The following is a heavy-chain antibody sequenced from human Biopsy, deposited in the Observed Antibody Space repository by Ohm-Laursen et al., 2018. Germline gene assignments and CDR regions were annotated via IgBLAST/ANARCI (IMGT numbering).Heavy chain of an antibody. J-gene: IGHJ1*01. CDR1: GGTFSNYG. Sequence: SSVKVSCNAPGGTFSNYGVNWVRQAPGQGLEWLGGNIPILGTGNYAQKFQDRVTVAADTSTSTATMELRSLRSDDTAVYYCTTKLTGYFHHWGQGTLVIVSS. CDR3: TTKLTGYFHH. CDR2: NIPILGTG. V-gene: IGHV1-69*06. D-gene: IGHD3-9*01.